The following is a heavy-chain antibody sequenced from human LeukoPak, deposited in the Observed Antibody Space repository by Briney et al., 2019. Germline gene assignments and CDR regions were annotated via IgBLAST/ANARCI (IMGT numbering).Heavy chain of an antibody. J-gene: IGHJ4*02. V-gene: IGHV4-39*01. CDR3: ARRGHGDYYFDY. CDR2: IYYSGST. D-gene: IGHD4-17*01. Sequence: SETLSLTCTVSGGSISSSSYYWGWIRQPPGKGLEWIGSIYYSGSTYYNPSLKSRVTISVDTSKNEFSLKLSSVTAADTAVYYCARRGHGDYYFDYWGQGTLGTVSS. CDR1: GGSISSSSYY.